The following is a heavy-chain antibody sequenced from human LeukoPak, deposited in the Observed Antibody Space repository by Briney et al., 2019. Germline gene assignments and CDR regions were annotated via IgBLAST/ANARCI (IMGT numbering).Heavy chain of an antibody. V-gene: IGHV3-7*01. CDR3: TRGLGEHGGVSDR. Sequence: GGSLRLSCAASGFIFTSNRMNWVRQAPGKGLEWVANIKHDGSEQIYVDSVRGRFTISRDNAKDSVYLQMNSLRAEDTAVYYCTRGLGEHGGVSDRWGQGTLVIVS. CDR1: GFIFTSNR. J-gene: IGHJ5*02. D-gene: IGHD3-16*01. CDR2: IKHDGSEQ.